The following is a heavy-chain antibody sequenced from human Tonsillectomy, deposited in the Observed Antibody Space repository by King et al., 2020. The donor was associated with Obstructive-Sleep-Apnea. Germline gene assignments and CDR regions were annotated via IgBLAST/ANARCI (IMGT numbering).Heavy chain of an antibody. J-gene: IGHJ4*02. D-gene: IGHD5-12*01. Sequence: VQLQESGPGLVKPSETLSLTCTVSGDSISNYYWSWIRQPPGKGLEWIGYMYYSGNTNYNPSLKSRVTISVEPSKIQFSLRLSSVTAADTAVYYCARHRGVEDYGGYGDYFDYWGQGTLVTVSS. CDR1: GDSISNYY. V-gene: IGHV4-59*08. CDR2: MYYSGNT. CDR3: ARHRGVEDYGGYGDYFDY.